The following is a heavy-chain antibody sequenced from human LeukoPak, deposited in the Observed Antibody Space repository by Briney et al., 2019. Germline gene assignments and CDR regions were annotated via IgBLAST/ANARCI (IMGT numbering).Heavy chain of an antibody. V-gene: IGHV1-3*02. CDR1: GYTFTSYA. CDR2: SNAGNGNT. J-gene: IGHJ6*02. D-gene: IGHD7-27*01. Sequence: ASVKVSCKASGYTFTSYAIHWVRQAPGQRLEWMGWSNAGNGNTKYSQEFQGRVTITRDTSASTAYMELSSLRSEDTAVYYCAREMGNYYYGMDVWGQGTTVTVSS. CDR3: AREMGNYYYGMDV.